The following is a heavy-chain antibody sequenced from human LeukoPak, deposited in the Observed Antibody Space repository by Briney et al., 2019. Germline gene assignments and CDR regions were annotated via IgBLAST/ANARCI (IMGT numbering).Heavy chain of an antibody. CDR3: ATSLGSSGTYYFDY. CDR1: GYTLTELS. J-gene: IGHJ4*02. CDR2: FDPEDGET. V-gene: IGHV1-24*01. Sequence: ASVKVSCKVSGYTLTELSMHWVRQAPGKGLERMGGFDPEDGETIYAQKFQGRVTMTEDTSTDTAYMELSSLRSEDTAVYYCATSLGSSGTYYFDYWGQGTLVTVSS. D-gene: IGHD1-26*01.